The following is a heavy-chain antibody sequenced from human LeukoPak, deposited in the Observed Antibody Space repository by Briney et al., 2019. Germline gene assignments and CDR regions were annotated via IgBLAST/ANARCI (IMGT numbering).Heavy chain of an antibody. CDR3: ARAMRSGYGY. D-gene: IGHD5-12*01. CDR2: ISSGSDAL. V-gene: IGHV3-48*02. Sequence: GGSLRLSCAASGFTFSSYGMNWVRQAPGKGLEWVSYISSGSDALYYADSVKGRFTISRDNAKNSLYLEMNSLRDEDTAVYYCARAMRSGYGYWGQGTLVTVSS. J-gene: IGHJ4*02. CDR1: GFTFSSYG.